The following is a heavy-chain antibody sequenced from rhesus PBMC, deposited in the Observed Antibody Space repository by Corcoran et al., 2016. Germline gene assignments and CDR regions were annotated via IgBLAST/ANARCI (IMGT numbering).Heavy chain of an antibody. D-gene: IGHD3-9*01. CDR1: VGSLTGSY. CDR2: IGGRSGST. J-gene: IGHJ4*01. V-gene: IGHV4S5*01. Sequence: QVQLAESGPGLVMPSDTLSLTCAVSVGSLTGSYWNRIPQPPGKGLEGIGYIGGRSGSTDYNPSLKSRVAMSTDTSKNQLSLRLSSVTAADTAVYYCAREDAATVIDYWGQGVLVTVSS. CDR3: AREDAATVIDY.